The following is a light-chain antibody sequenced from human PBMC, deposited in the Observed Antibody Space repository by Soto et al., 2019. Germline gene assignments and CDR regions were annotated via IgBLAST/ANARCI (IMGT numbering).Light chain of an antibody. Sequence: DIQMTQSPSSLSSSLGDRVTISFQASQNINNYLNWYQQKPGRAPKLLIYDASNLEAGVPSRFRGSGSGTDFTFTISRLQPEDIATHYCQQYENLPTFGQGTRLEIK. CDR1: QNINNY. V-gene: IGKV1-33*01. J-gene: IGKJ5*01. CDR3: QQYENLPT. CDR2: DAS.